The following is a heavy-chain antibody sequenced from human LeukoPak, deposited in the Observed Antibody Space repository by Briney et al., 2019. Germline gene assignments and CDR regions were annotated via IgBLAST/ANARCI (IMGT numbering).Heavy chain of an antibody. D-gene: IGHD2-2*01. J-gene: IGHJ5*02. Sequence: SETLSLTCTVSGGSISSSSYYWGWIRQPPGKGLEWIGSIYYSGSTYYNPSLKSRVTISVDTSKNQFSLKLSSVTAADTAVYYCARVVFQSGVVPAATLNWFDPWGQGTLVTVSS. CDR1: GGSISSSSYY. V-gene: IGHV4-39*07. CDR2: IYYSGST. CDR3: ARVVFQSGVVPAATLNWFDP.